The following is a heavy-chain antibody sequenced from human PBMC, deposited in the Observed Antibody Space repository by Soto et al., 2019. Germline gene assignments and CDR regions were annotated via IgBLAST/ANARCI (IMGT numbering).Heavy chain of an antibody. CDR2: ISAYNGNT. V-gene: IGHV1-18*04. Sequence: GASVKVSCKASGYTFTNYGISWVRQAPGQGLEWMGWISAYNGNTNYAQKLQGRVTMTTDTSTSTAYMELRSLRSDDTAVYYCAKSGDSSSWPHNWFDPWGQGTLVTVSS. CDR1: GYTFTNYG. CDR3: AKSGDSSSWPHNWFDP. D-gene: IGHD6-13*01. J-gene: IGHJ5*02.